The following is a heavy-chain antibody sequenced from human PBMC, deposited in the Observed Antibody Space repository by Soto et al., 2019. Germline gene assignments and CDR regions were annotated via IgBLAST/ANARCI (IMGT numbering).Heavy chain of an antibody. J-gene: IGHJ4*02. CDR1: GGSFSDYY. CDR2: INHSGST. CDR3: ARVKHIVVVTAILDY. V-gene: IGHV4-34*01. Sequence: PSETLSLTCAVYGGSFSDYYWSWIRQPPGKGLEWIGEINHSGSTNYNPSLKSRVTISVDTSKNQFSLKLNSVIAADTAVYYCARVKHIVVVTAILDYWGQGTLVTVSS. D-gene: IGHD2-21*02.